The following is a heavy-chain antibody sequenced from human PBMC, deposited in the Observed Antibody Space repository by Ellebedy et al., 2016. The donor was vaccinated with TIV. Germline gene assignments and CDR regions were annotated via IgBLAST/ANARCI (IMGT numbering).Heavy chain of an antibody. CDR2: INASGTT. D-gene: IGHD3-10*01. Sequence: SQTLSLTXXVYGGSFSGYYWTWILQSPGKGLEWIAEINASGTTNYNPSLKSRVTISIEMTNNQVSLSLTSVTAADTAVYFCARGRYYYGAGSSNWFDPWGQGTLVTVSS. J-gene: IGHJ5*02. CDR1: GGSFSGYY. V-gene: IGHV4-34*01. CDR3: ARGRYYYGAGSSNWFDP.